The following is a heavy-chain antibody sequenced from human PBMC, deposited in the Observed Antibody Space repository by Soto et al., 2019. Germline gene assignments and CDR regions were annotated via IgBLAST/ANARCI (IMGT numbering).Heavy chain of an antibody. D-gene: IGHD3-10*01. V-gene: IGHV4-39*01. Sequence: SETLSHTCTFSGGSISSDSYYWGWIRQSPEKGFEWIASISYVGSTYYSPTLKSRLLISVDTSKSQFSLKLSSVTAADTAVYYCALGNVNSVYYYGMDVWGQGTSVTVSS. CDR3: ALGNVNSVYYYGMDV. J-gene: IGHJ6*02. CDR2: ISYVGST. CDR1: GGSISSDSYY.